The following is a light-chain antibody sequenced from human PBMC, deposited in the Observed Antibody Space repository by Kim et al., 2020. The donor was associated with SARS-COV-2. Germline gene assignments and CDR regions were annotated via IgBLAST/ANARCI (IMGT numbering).Light chain of an antibody. Sequence: PGERATLSCRASQSVSSTDVAWYQQKPGQAPRLLIYGAFSRAPGIPDRFSGRGSGTDFTLTISRLEPEDLGVYYCQQFGHSPHTFGQGTKVDIK. CDR2: GAF. CDR1: QSVSSTD. V-gene: IGKV3-20*01. J-gene: IGKJ1*01. CDR3: QQFGHSPHT.